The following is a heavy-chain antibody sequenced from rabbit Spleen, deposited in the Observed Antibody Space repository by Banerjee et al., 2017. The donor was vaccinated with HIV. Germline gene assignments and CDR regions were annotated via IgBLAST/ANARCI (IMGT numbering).Heavy chain of an antibody. J-gene: IGHJ4*01. CDR2: INTGVNRN. D-gene: IGHD4-1*01. V-gene: IGHV1S43*01. CDR3: ARDGYTGGWVDSYFKL. CDR1: GFSFSSAYY. Sequence: QQQLVESGGGLVKPGGTLTLTCKASGFSFSSAYYMCWVRQAPGKGLEWIACINTGVNRNSYASWVNGRFTISKTSSTVDLKMTSLTAADTATYFCARDGYTGGWVDSYFKLWGPGTLVTVS.